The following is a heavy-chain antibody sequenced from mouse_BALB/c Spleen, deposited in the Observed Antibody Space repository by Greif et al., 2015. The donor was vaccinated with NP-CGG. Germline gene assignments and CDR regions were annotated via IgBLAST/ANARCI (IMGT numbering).Heavy chain of an antibody. D-gene: IGHD1-1*01. CDR2: IWAGGST. V-gene: IGHV2-9*02. J-gene: IGHJ2*01. CDR3: AREGTVVGKGLDY. CDR1: GFSLTSYG. Sequence: VKLMESGPGLVAPSQSLSITCTVSGFSLTSYGVHWVRQPPGKGLEWLGVIWAGGSTNYNSALMSRLSISKDNSKSQVFLKMNSLQTDDTAMYYCAREGTVVGKGLDYWGQGTTLTVSS.